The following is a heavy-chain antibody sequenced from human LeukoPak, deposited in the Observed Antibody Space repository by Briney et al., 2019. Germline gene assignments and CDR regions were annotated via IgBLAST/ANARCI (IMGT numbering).Heavy chain of an antibody. Sequence: ASVKVSCKASGYTFTSYDMHWVRQAPGQGLEWMGIINPSGGSTSYAQKFQGRVTMTRDMSTSTVYMELSSLRSEDTAVYYCARDEGCSSTSCYENYFDYWGQGTLVTVSS. V-gene: IGHV1-46*01. J-gene: IGHJ4*02. CDR2: INPSGGST. D-gene: IGHD2-2*01. CDR1: GYTFTSYD. CDR3: ARDEGCSSTSCYENYFDY.